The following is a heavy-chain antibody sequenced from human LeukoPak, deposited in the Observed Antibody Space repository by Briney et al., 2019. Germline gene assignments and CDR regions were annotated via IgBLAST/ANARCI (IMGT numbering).Heavy chain of an antibody. CDR3: ARAPREYSGSPFDY. CDR2: ISWDGGST. V-gene: IGHV3-43*01. Sequence: GGSLRLSCAASGFTFDDYTMHWVRQAPGKGLEWVSLISWDGGSTYYADSVRGRFTISRDNSKNTLYLQMNSLRAEDTAVYYCARAPREYSGSPFDYWGQGTLVTVSS. D-gene: IGHD1-26*01. J-gene: IGHJ4*02. CDR1: GFTFDDYT.